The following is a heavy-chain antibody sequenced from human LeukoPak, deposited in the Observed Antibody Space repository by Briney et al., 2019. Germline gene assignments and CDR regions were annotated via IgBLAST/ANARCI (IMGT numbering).Heavy chain of an antibody. CDR1: GFTFSSYA. J-gene: IGHJ4*02. CDR2: ISYDGSNK. Sequence: PGGSLRLSCAASGFTFSSYAMHWVRQAPGKGLEWVAVISYDGSNKYYADSVKGRFTISRDNSKNTVYLQMNNQRVEDTAVYYCAREGEIVNTGYFEYWGQGPLVTVSS. CDR3: AREGEIVNTGYFEY. V-gene: IGHV3-30-3*01. D-gene: IGHD1-1*01.